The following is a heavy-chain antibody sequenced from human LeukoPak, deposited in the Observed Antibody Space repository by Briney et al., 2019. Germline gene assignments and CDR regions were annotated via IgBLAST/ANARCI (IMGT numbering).Heavy chain of an antibody. V-gene: IGHV3-74*01. J-gene: IGHJ4*02. D-gene: IGHD3-10*01. CDR3: ARGLGGTGDH. Sequence: GGSLRLSCAASGFTFSDYWMHWVRQAPGKGLVWVSRLNSDGSSTIYADSVKGRFTVSRDNAKNTLYLQMSSLRAEDTAVYYCARGLGGTGDHRGQGTLVTVSS. CDR1: GFTFSDYW. CDR2: LNSDGSST.